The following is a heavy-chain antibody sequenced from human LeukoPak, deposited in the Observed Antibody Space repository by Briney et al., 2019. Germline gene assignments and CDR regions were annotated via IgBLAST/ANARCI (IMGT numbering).Heavy chain of an antibody. D-gene: IGHD5-24*01. J-gene: IGHJ3*02. V-gene: IGHV3-33*08. CDR1: GFTVSSNY. Sequence: GGSLRLSCAASGFTVSSNYMNWVRQAPGKGLEWVAVIWYDGSDEYYADSVKGRFTISRHNSKNTLFLQMSSLRAEDTAVYYCARDKRRDGYKADAFDIWGQGTMVTVSS. CDR2: IWYDGSDE. CDR3: ARDKRRDGYKADAFDI.